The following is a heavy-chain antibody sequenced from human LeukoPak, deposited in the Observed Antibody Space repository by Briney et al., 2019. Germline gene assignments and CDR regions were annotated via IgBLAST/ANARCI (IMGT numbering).Heavy chain of an antibody. CDR2: ISNSGGTI. Sequence: GGSLRLSCAASRFTFSSYEMNWVRQAPGKGLEWVSYISNSGGTIYYADSVKGRFTISRDNARNSLYLQTSSLRAEDTAVYYCARGGPGYSNSWLDYWGQGTLVTVSS. J-gene: IGHJ4*02. CDR3: ARGGPGYSNSWLDY. CDR1: RFTFSSYE. V-gene: IGHV3-48*03. D-gene: IGHD6-13*01.